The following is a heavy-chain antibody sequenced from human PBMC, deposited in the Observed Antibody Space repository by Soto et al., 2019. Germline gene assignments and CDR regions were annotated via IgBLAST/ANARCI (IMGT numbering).Heavy chain of an antibody. Sequence: SLTCTVSGGSISICYWSWIRQPPGKGLEWIGYIYYSGSTNYNPSLKSRVTISVDTSKDQFSLKLSSVTAADTAVYYCARGFRPGYYGSGSYQGYWGKGTLVTVSS. J-gene: IGHJ4*02. CDR1: GGSISICY. CDR3: ARGFRPGYYGSGSYQGY. D-gene: IGHD3-10*01. CDR2: IYYSGST. V-gene: IGHV4-59*01.